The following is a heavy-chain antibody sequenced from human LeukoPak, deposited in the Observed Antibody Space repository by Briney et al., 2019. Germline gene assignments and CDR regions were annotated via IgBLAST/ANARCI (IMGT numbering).Heavy chain of an antibody. CDR2: MNPNSGNT. V-gene: IGHV1-8*01. D-gene: IGHD2-2*01. CDR3: ALMPDIVVVPAAEDAFDI. CDR1: GYTFTSYD. Sequence: ASVNVSCKASGYTFTSYDINWVRQAPGQGLEWMGWMNPNSGNTGYAQKFQGRVTMTRNTSISTAYMELSSLRSEDTAVYYCALMPDIVVVPAAEDAFDIWGQGTMVTVSS. J-gene: IGHJ3*02.